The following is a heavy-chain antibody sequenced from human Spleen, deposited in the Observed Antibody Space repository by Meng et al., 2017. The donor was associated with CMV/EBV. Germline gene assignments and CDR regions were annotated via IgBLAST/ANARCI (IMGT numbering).Heavy chain of an antibody. D-gene: IGHD6-6*01. CDR2: INGYNGNT. Sequence: TSYSISWVRQAPGQGLEWMGWINGYNGNTKYAQKFQDRVTMTTYTSTGTAYMELRSLRSDDTAVYYCARDGGYSNSPDPTYGMDVWGQGTTVTVSS. CDR1: TSYS. V-gene: IGHV1-18*01. J-gene: IGHJ6*02. CDR3: ARDGGYSNSPDPTYGMDV.